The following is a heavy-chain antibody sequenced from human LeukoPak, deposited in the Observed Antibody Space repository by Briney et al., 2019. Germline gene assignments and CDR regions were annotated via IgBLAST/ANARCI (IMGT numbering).Heavy chain of an antibody. CDR2: MNPSGGNT. Sequence: ASVKVSCKASGYTFTSYYMHWVRQAPGQGLEWMGWMNPSGGNTGYAQKFLGRVTMTRDTSIRTAYMELSNLRSEDTAVYYCARGCSGGSCNGMDVWGQGTTVTVSS. D-gene: IGHD2-15*01. CDR1: GYTFTSYY. CDR3: ARGCSGGSCNGMDV. V-gene: IGHV1-8*02. J-gene: IGHJ6*02.